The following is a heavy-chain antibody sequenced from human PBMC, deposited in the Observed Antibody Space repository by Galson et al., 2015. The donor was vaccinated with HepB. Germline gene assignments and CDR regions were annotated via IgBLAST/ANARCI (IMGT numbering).Heavy chain of an antibody. CDR2: ISYDGSNK. CDR1: GFTFSSYG. J-gene: IGHJ4*02. CDR3: ARDPHSRSWALDY. V-gene: IGHV3-30*03. D-gene: IGHD1-26*01. Sequence: SLRLSCAASGFTFSSYGMHWVRQAPGKGLEWVAVISYDGSNKYYADSVKGRFTISRDNAKNSLYLQMNSLRDEDTAVYYCARDPHSRSWALDYWGQGTLVTVSS.